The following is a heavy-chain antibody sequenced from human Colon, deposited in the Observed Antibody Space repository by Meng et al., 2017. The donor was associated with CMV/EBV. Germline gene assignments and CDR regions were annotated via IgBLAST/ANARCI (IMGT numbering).Heavy chain of an antibody. Sequence: GESLKISCAASGFTFSSYAMSWVRQAPGKGLEWVSSISDSSGSIYYADSVKGRFTISRDNSKNTLYLQMNSLRAEDTAVYYCARDPVRGGWNYGFYGMDVWGQGTTVTVSS. D-gene: IGHD1-7*01. J-gene: IGHJ6*02. CDR2: ISDSSGSI. V-gene: IGHV3-23*01. CDR1: GFTFSSYA. CDR3: ARDPVRGGWNYGFYGMDV.